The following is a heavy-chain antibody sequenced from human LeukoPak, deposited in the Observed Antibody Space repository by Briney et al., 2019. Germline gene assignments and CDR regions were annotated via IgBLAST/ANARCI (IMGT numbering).Heavy chain of an antibody. V-gene: IGHV4-30-2*01. D-gene: IGHD4/OR15-4a*01. Sequence: SETLSLTCAVSGGSISSGGYSCSWIRQPPGKGLEWIGYIYHSGSTYYNPSLKSRVTISVDRSKNQFSLKLTSVTAADTAVYYCARGRLFNWFDPWGQGTLVTVSS. CDR3: ARGRLFNWFDP. J-gene: IGHJ5*02. CDR2: IYHSGST. CDR1: GGSISSGGYS.